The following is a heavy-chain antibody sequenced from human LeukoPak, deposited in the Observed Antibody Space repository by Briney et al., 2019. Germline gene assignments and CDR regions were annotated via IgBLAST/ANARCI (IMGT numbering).Heavy chain of an antibody. CDR3: ATWGDLRYFDWLYPPGFFDY. J-gene: IGHJ4*02. V-gene: IGHV3-23*01. D-gene: IGHD3-9*01. CDR1: GFTFSSYE. CDR2: ISGSGGST. Sequence: GGSLRLSCAASGFTFSSYEMNWVRQAPGKGLEWVSAISGSGGSTYYADSVKGRFTISRDNSKNTLYLQMNSLRAEDTAVYYCATWGDLRYFDWLYPPGFFDYWGQGTLVTVSS.